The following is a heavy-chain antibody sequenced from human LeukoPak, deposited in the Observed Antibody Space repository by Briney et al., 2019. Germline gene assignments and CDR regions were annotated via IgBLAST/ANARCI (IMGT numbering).Heavy chain of an antibody. Sequence: GGSLRLPCAASGFTFTNAWMIWLPHAPGKNVEWDGRIKSKTGGGTTDYPAPVNGRFTLSRDESNSTLELQMYSLKTEDTAVYYCTTHLPYNYWGQGTLVTVSS. J-gene: IGHJ4*02. CDR2: IKSKTGGGTT. D-gene: IGHD1-14*01. CDR1: GFTFTNAW. CDR3: TTHLPYNY. V-gene: IGHV3-15*01.